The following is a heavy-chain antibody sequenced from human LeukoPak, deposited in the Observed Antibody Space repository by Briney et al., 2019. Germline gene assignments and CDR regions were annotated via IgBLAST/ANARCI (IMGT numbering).Heavy chain of an antibody. J-gene: IGHJ4*02. CDR3: AKDLEYSGSGTPGAFDF. V-gene: IGHV3-30*02. D-gene: IGHD3-10*01. CDR2: IRYDGTTK. CDR1: GYTLTELS. Sequence: SCKVSGYTLTELSMHWVRQAPGKGLQWVAFIRYDGTTKYYTDSVKGRFTISRDNSKNTMYLQMSSLRAEDRAVYYCAKDLEYSGSGTPGAFDFWGQGTLVTVSS.